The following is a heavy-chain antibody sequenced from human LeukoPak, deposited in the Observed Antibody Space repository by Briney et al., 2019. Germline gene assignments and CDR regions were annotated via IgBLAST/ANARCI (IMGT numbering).Heavy chain of an antibody. CDR2: IYYSGST. Sequence: SETLSLTCTVSGGSVSSASYYWSWIRQPPGKGLEWIGYIYYSGSTNYNPSLKSRVTISVDTSKNQFSLKLGSVTAADTAVYYCARGSIVATDFDYWGQGTLVIVSS. V-gene: IGHV4-61*01. CDR3: ARGSIVATDFDY. D-gene: IGHD5-12*01. J-gene: IGHJ4*02. CDR1: GGSVSSASYY.